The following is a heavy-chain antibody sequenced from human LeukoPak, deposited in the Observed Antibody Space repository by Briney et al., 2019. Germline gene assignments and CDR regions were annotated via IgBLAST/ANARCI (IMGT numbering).Heavy chain of an antibody. CDR1: GGSIRGSSYY. V-gene: IGHV4-39*01. Sequence: SPSETLSLTCTVSGGSIRGSSYYWVWIRQPPGKEPEYIGSIYYSWTTYYNPSLKSRVTISVDTSKIQFSLKLSSVAASDTAIYYCARRGRQNWFDPWGQGTLVTVSS. D-gene: IGHD1-26*01. J-gene: IGHJ5*02. CDR2: IYYSWTT. CDR3: ARRGRQNWFDP.